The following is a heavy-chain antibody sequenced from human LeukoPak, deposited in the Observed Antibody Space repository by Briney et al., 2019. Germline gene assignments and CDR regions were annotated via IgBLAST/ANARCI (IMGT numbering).Heavy chain of an antibody. CDR1: GFTFSSYA. CDR3: ARVSPNSSGWDYYFDY. D-gene: IGHD6-19*01. CDR2: ISGSGGST. Sequence: GGSLRLSCAASGFTFSSYAMSWVRQAPGKGLEWVSAISGSGGSTYYADSVKGRFTISRDNAKNSLYLQMNSLRAEDTAVYYCARVSPNSSGWDYYFDYWGQGTLVTVSS. V-gene: IGHV3-23*01. J-gene: IGHJ4*02.